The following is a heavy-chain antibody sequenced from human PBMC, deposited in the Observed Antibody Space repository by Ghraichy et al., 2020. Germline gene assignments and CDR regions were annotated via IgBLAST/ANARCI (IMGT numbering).Heavy chain of an antibody. CDR3: AKGGSGYYQHFDY. J-gene: IGHJ4*02. CDR2: ISGSGGST. CDR1: GFTFNSYA. Sequence: GGSLRLSCAASGFTFNSYAMSWVRQAPGKGLEWVSVISGSGGSTYYADSVKGRFTISRDNSKNTLYLQMNSLRAEDTAVYYCAKGGSGYYQHFDYWGQGTLVTVSS. D-gene: IGHD3-22*01. V-gene: IGHV3-23*01.